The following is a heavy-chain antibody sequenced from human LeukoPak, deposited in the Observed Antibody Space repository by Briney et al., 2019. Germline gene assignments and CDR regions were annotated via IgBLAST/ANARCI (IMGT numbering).Heavy chain of an antibody. CDR2: MYYSGST. Sequence: SETLSLTCTVSGGSISSSSYYWGWIRQPPGKGLEWIGSMYYSGSTYYNPSLKSRVTISVDTSKNQFSLKLSSVTAADTAVYYCASLPSLGYFDWLPRDYWGQGTLVTVSS. CDR3: ASLPSLGYFDWLPRDY. J-gene: IGHJ4*02. D-gene: IGHD3-9*01. CDR1: GGSISSSSYY. V-gene: IGHV4-39*07.